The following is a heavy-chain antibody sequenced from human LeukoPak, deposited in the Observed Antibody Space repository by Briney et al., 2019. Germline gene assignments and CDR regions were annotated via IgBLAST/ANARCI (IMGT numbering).Heavy chain of an antibody. Sequence: PGGSLRLSCAASGFTFSSYWMHWVRQAPGKGLEWIGEISLRGLTNYNPSLRSRLTMSLDESKNQVSLNLTSVTAADTAVYYCSRESGPFSPFGFWGQGTLVSVHS. D-gene: IGHD1-26*01. CDR3: SRESGPFSPFGF. V-gene: IGHV4-4*02. CDR2: ISLRGLT. CDR1: GFTFSSYW. J-gene: IGHJ4*02.